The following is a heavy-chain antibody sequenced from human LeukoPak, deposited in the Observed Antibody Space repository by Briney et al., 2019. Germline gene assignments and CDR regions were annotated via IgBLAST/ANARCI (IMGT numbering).Heavy chain of an antibody. CDR1: GGSISSYY. CDR3: AREENRWGWSSIVVVPAALRAFDI. D-gene: IGHD2-2*01. CDR2: IYTSGST. V-gene: IGHV4-4*07. J-gene: IGHJ3*02. Sequence: PSETLSLTCTVSGGSISSYYWSWIRQPAGKGLEWIGRIYTSGSTNYNPSLKSRVTMSVDTSKNQFSLKLSSVTAADTAVYYCAREENRWGWSSIVVVPAALRAFDIWGQGTMVTVS.